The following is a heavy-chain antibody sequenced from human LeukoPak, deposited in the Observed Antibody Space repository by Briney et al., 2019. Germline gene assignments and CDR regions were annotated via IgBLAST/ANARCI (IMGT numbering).Heavy chain of an antibody. V-gene: IGHV6-1*01. D-gene: IGHD6-19*01. J-gene: IGHJ3*02. CDR2: TYYRSKWYN. CDR1: GDSVSSNSGA. CDR3: AKGQWLVNDAFNI. Sequence: SQTLSLTCAISGDSVSSNSGAWKWIRQSPSRGLEWLGRTYYRSKWYNDYAVSVESRITINPDTSKNQFSLQLNSVTPEDTAVYYCAKGQWLVNDAFNIWGQGTMVTVSS.